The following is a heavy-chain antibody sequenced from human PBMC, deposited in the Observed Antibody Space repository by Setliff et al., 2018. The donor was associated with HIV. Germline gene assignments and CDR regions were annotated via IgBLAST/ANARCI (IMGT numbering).Heavy chain of an antibody. V-gene: IGHV1-2*02. J-gene: IGHJ1*01. CDR1: GYTFSGSY. Sequence: ASVKVSCKASGYTFSGSYMHWVRQAPGRGLEWVAWIDPKSGGTGFAQKFLGRVALTRDTSISTAYMELTRLTSDDTAVYYCARLMTADYYDTSGYFQHWGQGTLVTVSS. D-gene: IGHD3-22*01. CDR3: ARLMTADYYDTSGYFQH. CDR2: IDPKSGGT.